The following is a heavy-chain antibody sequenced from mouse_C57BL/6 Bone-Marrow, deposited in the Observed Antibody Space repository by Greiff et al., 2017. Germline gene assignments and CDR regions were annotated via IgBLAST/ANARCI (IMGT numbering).Heavy chain of an antibody. CDR2: IDPSDSET. D-gene: IGHD2-1*01. CDR1: GYTFTSYW. J-gene: IGHJ4*01. Sequence: VQLQQPGAELVRPGSSVKLSCKASGYTFTSYWMHWVKQRPIQGLEWIGNIDPSDSETHYNQKFKDKATLTVDKSSSTAYMQLSSLTSEDSAVYYCASGGYGNYVSYYYAMDYWGQGTSVTVSS. V-gene: IGHV1-52*01. CDR3: ASGGYGNYVSYYYAMDY.